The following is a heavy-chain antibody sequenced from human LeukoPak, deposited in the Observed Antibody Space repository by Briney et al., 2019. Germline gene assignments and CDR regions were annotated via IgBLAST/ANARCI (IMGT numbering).Heavy chain of an antibody. CDR1: GFTFDDYG. J-gene: IGHJ3*02. CDR3: ARDYLPGGWMMTTVTTGAFDI. CDR2: INWNGGST. V-gene: IGHV3-20*01. Sequence: PGGSLRLSCAASGFTFDDYGMSWVRQAPGKGLEWVSGINWNGGSTGYADSVKGRFTISRDNAKNSLYLQMNSLRAEDTALYHCARDYLPGGWMMTTVTTGAFDIWGQGTMVTVSS. D-gene: IGHD4-17*01.